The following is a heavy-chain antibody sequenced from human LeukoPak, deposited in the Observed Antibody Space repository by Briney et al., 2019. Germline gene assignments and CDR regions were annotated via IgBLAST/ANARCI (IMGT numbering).Heavy chain of an antibody. D-gene: IGHD2-21*02. CDR3: ARPESDCGGDCYSEYFQH. V-gene: IGHV5-51*01. CDR2: IYPGDSDT. J-gene: IGHJ1*01. Sequence: GESLKISCKGSGYSFTSYWIGWVRQMPGKGLEWMGIIYPGDSDTRYSPSFQGQVTISADKSISTAYLQWSSLKASDTAMYYCARPESDCGGDCYSEYFQHWGQGTLVTVSS. CDR1: GYSFTSYW.